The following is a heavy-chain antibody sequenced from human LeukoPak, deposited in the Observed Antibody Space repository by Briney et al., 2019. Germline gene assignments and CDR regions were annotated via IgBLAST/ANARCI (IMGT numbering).Heavy chain of an antibody. CDR2: ISSSSSYI. CDR3: ARDRYGDYSHDY. D-gene: IGHD4-17*01. J-gene: IGHJ4*02. Sequence: GGSLRLSCAASGFTFSSYSMNWVRQAPGKGLEWVSSISSSSSYIYYADSVKGRFTISRDNAKNSLYPQMNTLRAEDTAVYYCARDRYGDYSHDYWGQGTLVTVSS. CDR1: GFTFSSYS. V-gene: IGHV3-21*01.